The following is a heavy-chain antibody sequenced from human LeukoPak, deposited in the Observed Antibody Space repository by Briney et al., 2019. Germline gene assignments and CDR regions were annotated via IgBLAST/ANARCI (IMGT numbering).Heavy chain of an antibody. CDR3: TRGHYGDYG. CDR1: GFTFNGYW. V-gene: IGHV3-7*01. CDR2: INGSESEK. J-gene: IGHJ4*02. Sequence: PGGSLTLSCAVSGFTFNGYWLNWIRQAPGKGLEWVANINGSESEKYYVDSVKGRFTISRDNARNSLYLQMNSVRAEDTAVYYCTRGHYGDYGWGQGTLVTVSS. D-gene: IGHD4-17*01.